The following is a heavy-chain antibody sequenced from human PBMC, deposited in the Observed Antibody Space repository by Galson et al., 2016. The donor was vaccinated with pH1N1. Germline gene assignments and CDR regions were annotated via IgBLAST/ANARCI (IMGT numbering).Heavy chain of an antibody. Sequence: QSGAEVKKPGESLKISCKGSEYSFSSSWIGWVRQVPGKGLEWMGIIYLGGSHIRYSPSFQGQVTISADKSINIVYLQWSSLKASDTAIYYCARQNDYGDYRGDAFDIWGQGTMVIVSS. CDR2: IYLGGSHI. J-gene: IGHJ3*02. D-gene: IGHD4-17*01. CDR3: ARQNDYGDYRGDAFDI. V-gene: IGHV5-51*01. CDR1: EYSFSSSW.